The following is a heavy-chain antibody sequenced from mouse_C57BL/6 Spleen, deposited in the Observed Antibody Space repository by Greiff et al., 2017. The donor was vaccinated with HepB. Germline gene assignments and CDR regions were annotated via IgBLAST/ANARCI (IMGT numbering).Heavy chain of an antibody. Sequence: VQLQQSGPELVKPGASVKISCKASGYAFSSSWMNWVKQRPGKGLEWIGRIYPGDGDTNYNGKFKGKATLTADKSSSTAYMQLSSLTSEDSAVYFCARFDTDSSGYVEFAYWGQGTTLTVSS. CDR1: GYAFSSSW. D-gene: IGHD3-2*02. V-gene: IGHV1-82*01. CDR2: IYPGDGDT. CDR3: ARFDTDSSGYVEFAY. J-gene: IGHJ2*01.